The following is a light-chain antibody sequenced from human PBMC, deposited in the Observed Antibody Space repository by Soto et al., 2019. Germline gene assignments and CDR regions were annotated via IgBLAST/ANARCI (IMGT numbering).Light chain of an antibody. CDR1: SSDVGGYNY. CDR3: SSYTSSFTRV. Sequence: QSALTQPASVSGSPGQSITISCTGTSSDVGGYNYVSWYQQHPGKAPKLMIYDVSNRPSGVSDRFSGSKSGNTASQTISGLQTEDEADYYCSSYTSSFTRVFGGGTQLTVL. CDR2: DVS. J-gene: IGLJ3*02. V-gene: IGLV2-14*01.